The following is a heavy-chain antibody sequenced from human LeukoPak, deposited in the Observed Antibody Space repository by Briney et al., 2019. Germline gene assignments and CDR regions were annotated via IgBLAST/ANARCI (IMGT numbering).Heavy chain of an antibody. Sequence: GGSLRLSCAASGFTFSSYSMNWVRQAPGKGLEWVSSISSSSSYIYYADSVKGRFTISRDNSKNTLYLQMNSLRAEDTAVYYCAKPEYYDFWSGYYTHWGQGTMVTVSS. CDR1: GFTFSSYS. CDR3: AKPEYYDFWSGYYTH. V-gene: IGHV3-21*04. D-gene: IGHD3-3*01. CDR2: ISSSSSYI. J-gene: IGHJ4*02.